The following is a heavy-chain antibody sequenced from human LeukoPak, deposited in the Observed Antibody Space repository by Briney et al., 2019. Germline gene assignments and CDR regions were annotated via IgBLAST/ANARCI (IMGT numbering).Heavy chain of an antibody. Sequence: SETLCLTCTVSGGSISSYYWSWIRQPPGKGLEWIGYIYYSGSTNYNPSLKSRVTISVDTSKNQFSLKLSSVTAADTAVYYCARAQGLDYFDYWGQGTLVTVSS. V-gene: IGHV4-59*08. CDR2: IYYSGST. CDR1: GGSISSYY. J-gene: IGHJ4*02. CDR3: ARAQGLDYFDY.